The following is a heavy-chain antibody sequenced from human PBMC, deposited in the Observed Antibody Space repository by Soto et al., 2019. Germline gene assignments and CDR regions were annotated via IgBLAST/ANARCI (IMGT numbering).Heavy chain of an antibody. Sequence: GGSLRLSCAASGFTFSSYAMHWFRQAPGKGLEWVAVISYDGSNKYYADSVKGRFTISRDNSKNTLYLQMNSLRAEDTAVYYCARGDAFNYYYYYGMDVWGQGTTVTVSS. J-gene: IGHJ6*02. CDR3: ARGDAFNYYYYYGMDV. CDR2: ISYDGSNK. D-gene: IGHD2-21*01. V-gene: IGHV3-30-3*01. CDR1: GFTFSSYA.